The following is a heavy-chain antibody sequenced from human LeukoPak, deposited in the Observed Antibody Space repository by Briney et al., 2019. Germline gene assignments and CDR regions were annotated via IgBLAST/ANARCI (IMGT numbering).Heavy chain of an antibody. CDR1: GFTFSSYW. V-gene: IGHV3-30-3*01. D-gene: IGHD3-10*01. J-gene: IGHJ4*02. Sequence: PGGSLRLSCAASGFTFSSYWMNWVRQAPGKGLEWVAVISYDGSNKYYADSVKGRFTISRDNSKNTLYLQMNSLRAEDTAVYYCARDSDDYGDYWGQGTLVTVSS. CDR3: ARDSDDYGDY. CDR2: ISYDGSNK.